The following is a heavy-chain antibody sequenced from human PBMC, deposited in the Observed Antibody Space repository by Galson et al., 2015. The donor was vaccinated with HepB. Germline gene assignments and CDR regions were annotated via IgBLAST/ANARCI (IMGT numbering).Heavy chain of an antibody. J-gene: IGHJ2*01. CDR1: GYTLTELS. CDR2: FDPEDGET. Sequence: SVKVSCKVSGYTLTELSMHWVRQAPGKGLEWMGGFDPEDGETIYAQKFQGRVTMTEDTSTDAAYMELSSLRSEDTAVYYCATEGSGRYWYFDLWGRGTLVTVSS. D-gene: IGHD6-19*01. V-gene: IGHV1-24*01. CDR3: ATEGSGRYWYFDL.